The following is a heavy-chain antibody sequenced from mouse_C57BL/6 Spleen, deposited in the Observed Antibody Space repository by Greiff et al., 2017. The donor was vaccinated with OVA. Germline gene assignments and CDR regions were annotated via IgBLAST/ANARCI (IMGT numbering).Heavy chain of an antibody. CDR3: NYGSSYRDAMDY. CDR1: GYTFTSYW. Sequence: VQLQQSGTVLARPGASVKMSCKTSGYTFTSYWMHWVKQRPGQGLEWIGAIYPGNSDTSYNQKFKGKAKLTAVTSASTAYMELGSLTNEDSAVYYCNYGSSYRDAMDYWGQGTSVTVSS. J-gene: IGHJ4*01. V-gene: IGHV1-5*01. CDR2: IYPGNSDT. D-gene: IGHD1-1*01.